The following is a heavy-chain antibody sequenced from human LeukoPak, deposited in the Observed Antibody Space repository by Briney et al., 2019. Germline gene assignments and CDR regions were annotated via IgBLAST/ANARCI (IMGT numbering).Heavy chain of an antibody. CDR1: RFTFRSYG. V-gene: IGHV3-33*01. CDR3: ARDSGGDAFDI. Sequence: GGSLRLSCAASRFTFRSYGMHWVRQAPGKGLEWVAVIWYDGSNKYYADSVKGRFTISRDNSKNTLYLQMNSLRAEDTAVYYCARDSGGDAFDIWGQGTMVTVSS. J-gene: IGHJ3*02. D-gene: IGHD3-16*01. CDR2: IWYDGSNK.